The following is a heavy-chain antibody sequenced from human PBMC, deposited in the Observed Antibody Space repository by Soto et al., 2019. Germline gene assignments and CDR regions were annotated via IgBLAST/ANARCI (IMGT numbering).Heavy chain of an antibody. J-gene: IGHJ1*01. V-gene: IGHV3-7*01. D-gene: IGHD2-21*02. CDR1: GFTFSSYW. CDR3: ARLAEVPGDGLQH. Sequence: GGSLRLSCAASGFTFSSYWVSWVRQAPGKGLEWVANIKQDGSEKYYVDSVKGRFTISRDNAKNSLYLQMNSLRAEDTAVYYCARLAEVPGDGLQHWGKGSQVTV. CDR2: IKQDGSEK.